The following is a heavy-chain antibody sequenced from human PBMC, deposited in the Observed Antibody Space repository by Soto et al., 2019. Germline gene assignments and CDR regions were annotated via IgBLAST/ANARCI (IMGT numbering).Heavy chain of an antibody. CDR2: IIPILGIA. J-gene: IGHJ5*02. CDR3: ARVWCSSTSCYSWFDP. CDR1: GGTFSSYT. Sequence: QVQLVQSGAEVKKPGSSVKVSCKASGGTFSSYTISWVRQDPGQGLEWMGRIIPILGIANYAQKFQGRVTITADKSTSTAYMELSSLRSEDTAVYYCARVWCSSTSCYSWFDPWGQGTLVTVSS. D-gene: IGHD2-2*01. V-gene: IGHV1-69*02.